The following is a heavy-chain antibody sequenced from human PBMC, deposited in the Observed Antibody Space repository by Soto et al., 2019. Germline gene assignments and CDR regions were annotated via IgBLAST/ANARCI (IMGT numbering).Heavy chain of an antibody. J-gene: IGHJ4*02. CDR2: IFYTGST. V-gene: IGHV4-30-4*01. CDR3: ARVKATLYRHYYFDY. D-gene: IGHD5-12*01. CDR1: GGTINSGDYF. Sequence: SETLSLTCSVSGGTINSGDYFWSWIRQPPGKGLEWIGSIFYTGSTYYSPSLKSRASMSMDTSKNLSSLRLRSLTAADTAVYFCARVKATLYRHYYFDYWGQGTPVTVPQ.